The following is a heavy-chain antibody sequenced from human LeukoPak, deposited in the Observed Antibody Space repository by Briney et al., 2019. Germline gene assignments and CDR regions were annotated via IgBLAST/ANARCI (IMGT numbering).Heavy chain of an antibody. V-gene: IGHV4-34*01. CDR1: GGSFSGYY. J-gene: IGHJ6*03. D-gene: IGHD1-26*01. CDR3: ARVLMVVGWLNYYYYMDV. CDR2: INHSGST. Sequence: PSETLSLTCAVYGGSFSGYYWSWIRQPPGKGLEWIGEINHSGSTNYNPSLKSRVTISVDTSKNQFSLKLSSVTAADTAVYYCARVLMVVGWLNYYYYMDVWGKGTTVTVSS.